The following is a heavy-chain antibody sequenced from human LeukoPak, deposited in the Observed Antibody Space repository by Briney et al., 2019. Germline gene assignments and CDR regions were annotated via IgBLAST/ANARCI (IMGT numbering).Heavy chain of an antibody. Sequence: GGSLGLSCAASGFTFSDYYMSWIRQAPGKGLEWVSYISSSGSTIYYADSVKGRFTISRDNAKNSLYLQMNSLRAEDTAVYYCARDLEQQSFDYWGQGTLVTVSS. CDR2: ISSSGSTI. V-gene: IGHV3-11*01. J-gene: IGHJ4*02. CDR3: ARDLEQQSFDY. CDR1: GFTFSDYY. D-gene: IGHD6-13*01.